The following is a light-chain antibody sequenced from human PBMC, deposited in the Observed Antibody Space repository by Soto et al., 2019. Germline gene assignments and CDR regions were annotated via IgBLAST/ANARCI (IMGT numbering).Light chain of an antibody. CDR3: QQYGGSGT. Sequence: EIVMTQSPATLSVSRGERATLSCRASQSVDSNLAWYQQKPGQAPRLLIDSASTRATGFPARFSGSGSGTEFTLTISRLEPEDFAVYYCQQYGGSGTFGQGTKVDI. J-gene: IGKJ1*01. CDR2: SAS. CDR1: QSVDSN. V-gene: IGKV3-15*01.